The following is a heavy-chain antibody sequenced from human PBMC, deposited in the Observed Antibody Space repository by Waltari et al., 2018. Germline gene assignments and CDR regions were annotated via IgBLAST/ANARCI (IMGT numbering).Heavy chain of an antibody. CDR1: GFTFSSYA. Sequence: EVQLVESGGGLVQPGGSLRLSCAASGFTFSSYAMSWVRQAPGKGLEWVANIKQDGSEKYYVDSVKGRFTISRDNAKNSLYLQMNGLRAEDTAVYYCAREGDGGGGLDYWGQGTLVTVSS. J-gene: IGHJ4*02. V-gene: IGHV3-7*01. CDR2: IKQDGSEK. D-gene: IGHD2-15*01. CDR3: AREGDGGGGLDY.